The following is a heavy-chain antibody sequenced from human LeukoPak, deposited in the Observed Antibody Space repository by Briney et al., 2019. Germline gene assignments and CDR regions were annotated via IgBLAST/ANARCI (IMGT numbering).Heavy chain of an antibody. Sequence: KPSETLSHTCAVYGGSFSGYYWSLIRQPPGKGLEWIGYIYYSGSTNYNPSLKSRVTISVDTSKNQFSLKLSSVTAADTAVYYCARLSGWYGWFDPWGQGTLVTVSS. J-gene: IGHJ5*02. D-gene: IGHD6-19*01. V-gene: IGHV4-59*08. CDR3: ARLSGWYGWFDP. CDR2: IYYSGST. CDR1: GGSFSGYY.